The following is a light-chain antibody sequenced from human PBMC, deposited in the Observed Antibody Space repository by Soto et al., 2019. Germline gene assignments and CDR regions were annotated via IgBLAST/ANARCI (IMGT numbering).Light chain of an antibody. CDR2: AAS. CDR3: QKSNSAPVP. J-gene: IGKJ2*01. V-gene: IGKV1-27*01. CDR1: QGIRNY. Sequence: DIQLTKSPSALSASVGDRVTITCRASQGIRNYLAWYQQKPGKAPKLLIYAASTLQSGVPSRFSGSGSGTDFTLTIASLQPEDVATYFCQKSNSAPVPFGQGTKLEI.